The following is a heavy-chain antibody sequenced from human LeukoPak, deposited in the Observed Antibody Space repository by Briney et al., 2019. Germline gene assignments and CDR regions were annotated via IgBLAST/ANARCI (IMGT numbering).Heavy chain of an antibody. Sequence: SETLSLTCTVSGGSISSGDYYWSWIRQPPGKGLEWIGYIYYSRSTYYNPSRKSRVTISVDTSKNQFSLKLSSVTAADTAVYYCARDPYDFWSGEGDAFDIWGQGTMVTVSS. J-gene: IGHJ3*02. CDR2: IYYSRST. V-gene: IGHV4-30-4*08. CDR1: GGSISSGDYY. D-gene: IGHD3-3*01. CDR3: ARDPYDFWSGEGDAFDI.